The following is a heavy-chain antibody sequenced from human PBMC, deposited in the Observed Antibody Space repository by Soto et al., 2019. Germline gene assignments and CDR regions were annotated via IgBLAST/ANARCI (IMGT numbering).Heavy chain of an antibody. D-gene: IGHD2-15*01. J-gene: IGHJ6*02. CDR1: GFTFSSYA. Sequence: PGGSLRLSCAASGFTFSSYAMHWVRQAPGKGLEWVAVISYDGSNKYYADSVKGRFTISRDNSKNTLYLQMNSLRAEDTAVYYCARELVVVAATSSTDYYYGMDVWGQGTTVTVSS. V-gene: IGHV3-30-3*01. CDR2: ISYDGSNK. CDR3: ARELVVVAATSSTDYYYGMDV.